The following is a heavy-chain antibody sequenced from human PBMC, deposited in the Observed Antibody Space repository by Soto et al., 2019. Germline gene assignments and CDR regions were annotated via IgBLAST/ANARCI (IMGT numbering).Heavy chain of an antibody. CDR1: GGSVSSSSCY. J-gene: IGHJ6*02. Sequence: SETLSLTCTVSGGSVSSSSCYWGWIRQPPGKGLEWIGSIYYSGSTYYNPSLKSRVTISVDTSKNQFSLKLSSVTAADTAVYYCARGGSSRGYYYYGMDVWGQGTTVTVSS. CDR2: IYYSGST. CDR3: ARGGSSRGYYYYGMDV. V-gene: IGHV4-39*01. D-gene: IGHD6-13*01.